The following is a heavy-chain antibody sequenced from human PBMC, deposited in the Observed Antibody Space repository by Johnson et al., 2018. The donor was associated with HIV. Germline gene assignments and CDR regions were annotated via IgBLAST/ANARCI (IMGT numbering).Heavy chain of an antibody. V-gene: IGHV3-66*01. J-gene: IGHJ3*02. CDR1: GFTFSSNH. Sequence: VQLVESGGGVVQPGGSLRLSCAASGFTFSSNHMRWVRQAPGKGLEWVSVIYSGGSTYYADSVKGRFTISRDNSKNTLYLQMNSLRAEDTAVYYCAREANAFDIWGQGTMVTVSS. CDR3: AREANAFDI. CDR2: IYSGGST.